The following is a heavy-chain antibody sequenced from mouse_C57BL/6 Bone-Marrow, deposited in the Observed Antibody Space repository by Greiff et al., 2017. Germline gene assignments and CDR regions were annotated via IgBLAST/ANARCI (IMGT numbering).Heavy chain of an antibody. CDR1: GYSFTGYY. J-gene: IGHJ2*01. V-gene: IGHV1-42*01. CDR3: ASITTVVAFDY. Sequence: EVKLMESGPELVKPGASVKISCKASGYSFTGYYMNWVKQSPEKSLEWIGEINPSTGGTTYNQKFKAKATLTVDKSSSTAYMQLKSLTSEDSAVYYCASITTVVAFDYWGQGTTLTVSS. CDR2: INPSTGGT. D-gene: IGHD1-1*01.